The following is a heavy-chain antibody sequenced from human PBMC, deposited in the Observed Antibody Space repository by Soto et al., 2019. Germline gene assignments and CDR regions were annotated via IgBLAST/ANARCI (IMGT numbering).Heavy chain of an antibody. Sequence: QLQLQESGPGLVKPSETLSLTCTVSGGSISSSSYYWGWIRQPPGKGLEWIGSIYYSGSTYYNPSLKSRVTISVDPSKTQFPLRLGLGTAADRAVFYGGRGGGGTVTTWGQGTLVTVSS. CDR3: GRGGGGTVTT. CDR1: GGSISSSSYY. J-gene: IGHJ4*02. CDR2: IYYSGST. D-gene: IGHD4-17*01. V-gene: IGHV4-39*01.